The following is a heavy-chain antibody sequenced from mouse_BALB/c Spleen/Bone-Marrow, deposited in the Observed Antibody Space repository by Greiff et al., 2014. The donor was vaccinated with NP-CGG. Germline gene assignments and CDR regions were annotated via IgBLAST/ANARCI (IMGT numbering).Heavy chain of an antibody. CDR1: GSNIKDTY. Sequence: EVQLQQSGAELVKPGASVKLSCTASGSNIKDTYMHWVKQRPEQGLEWIGRIDPANGNTKYDPKFQGKATITADTSSNTAYLQLSSLTSEDTAVYYCATDSSGYLDYWGQGTTLTVSS. J-gene: IGHJ2*01. D-gene: IGHD3-2*01. V-gene: IGHV14-3*02. CDR2: IDPANGNT. CDR3: ATDSSGYLDY.